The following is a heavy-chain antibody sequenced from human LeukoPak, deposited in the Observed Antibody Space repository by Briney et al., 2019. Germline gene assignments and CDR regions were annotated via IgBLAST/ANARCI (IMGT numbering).Heavy chain of an antibody. Sequence: SETLSLTCSVSGGSVNTYYWSWIRQSAGKGLEWIGRISITEGTNYNPSLKSRVSMSVDASKKQGSLKLGSVTAADTAGYYCAGLRRDINYWYADDCWGPGTLVTVSS. CDR3: AGLRRDINYWYADDC. D-gene: IGHD2-8*02. CDR1: GGSVNTYY. V-gene: IGHV4-4*07. CDR2: ISITEGT. J-gene: IGHJ4*02.